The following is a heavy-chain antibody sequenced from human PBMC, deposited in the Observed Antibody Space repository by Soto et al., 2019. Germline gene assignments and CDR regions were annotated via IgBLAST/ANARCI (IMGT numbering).Heavy chain of an antibody. V-gene: IGHV1-18*01. Sequence: QVQLVQSGAEVKKPGASVKVSCKASGYTFTRSGISWVRQAPGQGLEWMGWISTYNGDTNYAQTFQGRVTMTTDTSPSTVHMEVRSLRSDDTAVYYCAREGVAPYYYYGMAVWGQGTPVTVAS. CDR1: GYTFTRSG. CDR3: AREGVAPYYYYGMAV. CDR2: ISTYNGDT. D-gene: IGHD5-12*01. J-gene: IGHJ6*02.